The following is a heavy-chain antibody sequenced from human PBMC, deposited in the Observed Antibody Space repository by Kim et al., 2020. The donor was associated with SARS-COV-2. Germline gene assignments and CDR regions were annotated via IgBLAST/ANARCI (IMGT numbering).Heavy chain of an antibody. J-gene: IGHJ4*01. CDR3: ARDPESSTFYDFWSGYYAFDH. D-gene: IGHD3-3*01. Sequence: GGSLRLSCTASGFTFSNYWMTWVRQAPGKGLEWVATTKSDGSEKYYMDSVKGRFTITRDTAKNSLYLQMNSLRAEDTAIYYCARDPESSTFYDFWSGYYAFDHWSQGTLVTVSS. V-gene: IGHV3-7*01. CDR2: TKSDGSEK. CDR1: GFTFSNYW.